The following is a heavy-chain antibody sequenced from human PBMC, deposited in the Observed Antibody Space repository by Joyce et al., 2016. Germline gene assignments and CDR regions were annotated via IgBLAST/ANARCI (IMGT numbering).Heavy chain of an antibody. CDR3: ARSQWLAPLMY. V-gene: IGHV4-34*02. CDR1: SGPFSGFF. J-gene: IGHJ4*02. D-gene: IGHD6-19*01. Sequence: QVQLQQWGAGLLKTSETLSLTCAVYSGPFSGFFWRWVRQPPGKGLEWIGDITNSGATHYNPSLKSRLTMSGDTSRKEFSLKLSSVTVADTAIYYCARSQWLAPLMYWGQGTPVTVSS. CDR2: ITNSGAT.